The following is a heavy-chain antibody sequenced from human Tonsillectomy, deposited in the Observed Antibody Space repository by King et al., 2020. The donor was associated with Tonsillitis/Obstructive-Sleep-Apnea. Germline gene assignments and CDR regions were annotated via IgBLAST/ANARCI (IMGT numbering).Heavy chain of an antibody. D-gene: IGHD6-13*01. V-gene: IGHV3-9*01. CDR2: ISWNSGGI. J-gene: IGHJ3*02. CDR3: TKDLIIATAGTPGDAFDI. CDR1: GFTFHDYA. Sequence: VQLVESGGGLVQPGRSLRLSCAASGFTFHDYAMYWVRQAPGKGLEWVSGISWNSGGIGYADSVKGRFTISRDNAKNSLYLQMNRLRTEDTALYYCTKDLIIATAGTPGDAFDIWGQGTMVTVSS.